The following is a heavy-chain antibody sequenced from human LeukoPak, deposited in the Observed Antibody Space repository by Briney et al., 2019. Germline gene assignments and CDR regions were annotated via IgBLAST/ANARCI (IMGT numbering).Heavy chain of an antibody. D-gene: IGHD3-22*01. CDR2: INPNSSGT. J-gene: IGHJ4*02. CDR1: GYTFTDFY. CDR3: ARSRRYYDSSGYYFDY. Sequence: ASVKVSCKASGYTFTDFYIHWVRQAPGQGLEWMGWINPNSSGTNYAQKFQGRVTMTRDTSISTAYMELSRLRSDDTAVYYCARSRRYYDSSGYYFDYWGQGTLVTVSS. V-gene: IGHV1-2*02.